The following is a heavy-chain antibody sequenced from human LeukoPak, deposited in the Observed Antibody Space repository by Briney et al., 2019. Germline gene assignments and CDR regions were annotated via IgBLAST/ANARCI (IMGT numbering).Heavy chain of an antibody. D-gene: IGHD2-2*01. CDR3: ARHNIVVVPAAQPKTYYFDY. V-gene: IGHV3-23*01. J-gene: IGHJ4*02. CDR2: ISGSGGST. Sequence: GGSLRLSCAASGFTFSSYAMSWVRQAPGKGLEWVSAISGSGGSTYYADSVQGRFTISRDNSKNTLYLQMNSLRAEDTAVYYCARHNIVVVPAAQPKTYYFDYWGQGTLVTVSS. CDR1: GFTFSSYA.